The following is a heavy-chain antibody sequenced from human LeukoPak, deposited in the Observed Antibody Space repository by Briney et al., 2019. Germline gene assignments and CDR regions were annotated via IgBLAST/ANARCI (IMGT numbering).Heavy chain of an antibody. V-gene: IGHV3-23*01. CDR2: ISGSGGST. D-gene: IGHD3-22*01. CDR3: AKELYYYDSSGSPAYYFDY. J-gene: IGHJ4*02. CDR1: GFTFSSYA. Sequence: GGSLRLSCAASGFTFSSYAMSWVRQAPGKGLEWVSAISGSGGSTYYADSVKGRFTISRDNSKNTLYLQMNSLRAEDTAVYYCAKELYYYDSSGSPAYYFDYWGQGTLSPSPQ.